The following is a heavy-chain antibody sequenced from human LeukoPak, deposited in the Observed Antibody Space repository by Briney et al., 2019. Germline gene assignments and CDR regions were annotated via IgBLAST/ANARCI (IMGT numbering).Heavy chain of an antibody. CDR1: GFTFSSYS. D-gene: IGHD1-26*01. CDR3: AKDPVGSLGDNWFDP. J-gene: IGHJ5*02. CDR2: ISSSSSYI. Sequence: PGGSLRLSCAASGFTFSSYSMNWVRQAPGKGLEWVSSISSSSSYIYYADSVKGRFTISRDNSKNTLYLQMNSLRAEDTAVYYCAKDPVGSLGDNWFDPWGQGTLVTVSS. V-gene: IGHV3-21*04.